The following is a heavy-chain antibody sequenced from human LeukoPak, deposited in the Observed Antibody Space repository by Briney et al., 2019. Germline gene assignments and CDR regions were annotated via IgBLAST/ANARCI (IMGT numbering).Heavy chain of an antibody. CDR1: GFTFSSYA. V-gene: IGHV3-23*01. J-gene: IGHJ4*02. Sequence: GGSLRLSCAASGFTFSSYAMSWVRQAPGKGLEWVSAISGSGGSTYYADSVKGRFTISRDNSKNTLYLQMNSLRAEDTAVYYCAKYSKHYYDSSGQVDYWGQGTLVTVSS. D-gene: IGHD3-22*01. CDR3: AKYSKHYYDSSGQVDY. CDR2: ISGSGGST.